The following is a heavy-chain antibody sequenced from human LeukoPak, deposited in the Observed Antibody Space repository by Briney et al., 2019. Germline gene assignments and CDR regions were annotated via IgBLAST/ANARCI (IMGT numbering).Heavy chain of an antibody. D-gene: IGHD1-26*01. Sequence: ASVKVSCKASGYTFKSYGITWVRQAPGQGLEWMGWIKAYKGDTTYAQKLEGRVPMTTDTSTSTAYRELRSLRSDDTAVYYCAREGGIVGALDNWGQGALVTVSP. CDR3: AREGGIVGALDN. CDR1: GYTFKSYG. CDR2: IKAYKGDT. V-gene: IGHV1-18*01. J-gene: IGHJ4*02.